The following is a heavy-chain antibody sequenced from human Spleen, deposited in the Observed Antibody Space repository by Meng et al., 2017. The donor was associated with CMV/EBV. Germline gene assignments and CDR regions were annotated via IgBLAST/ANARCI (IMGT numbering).Heavy chain of an antibody. V-gene: IGHV3-23*01. D-gene: IGHD6-6*01. CDR3: AKSPYSSSRVFDY. Sequence: GGSLRLSCTVSGDSISSGSFYWSWVRQAPGKGLEWVSAISGSGGSTYYADSVKGRFTISRDNSKNTLYLQMNSLRAEDTAVYYCAKSPYSSSRVFDYWGQGTLVTVSS. CDR1: GDSISSGS. CDR2: ISGSGGST. J-gene: IGHJ4*02.